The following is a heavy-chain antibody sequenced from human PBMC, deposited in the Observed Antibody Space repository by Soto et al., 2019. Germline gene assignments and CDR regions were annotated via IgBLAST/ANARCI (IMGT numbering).Heavy chain of an antibody. CDR2: INWNGGST. CDR3: ASGCSGGSCYPDAFDI. V-gene: IGHV3-20*01. CDR1: GFTFDDYG. J-gene: IGHJ3*02. Sequence: GGSLRLSCAASGFTFDDYGMSWVRQAPGKGLEWVSGINWNGGSTGYADTVKGRFTISRDNAKNSLYLQMNSLRAEDTALYHCASGCSGGSCYPDAFDIWGQGTMVTVSS. D-gene: IGHD2-15*01.